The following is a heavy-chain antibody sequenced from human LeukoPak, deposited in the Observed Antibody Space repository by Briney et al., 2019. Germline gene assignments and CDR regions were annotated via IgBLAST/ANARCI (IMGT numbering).Heavy chain of an antibody. V-gene: IGHV4-34*01. CDR3: ARVGSGYEYRPVDY. Sequence: SETLSLTCAVYGVSFSGYYWSWLRQPPGKGLEWIGEINHSGSTNYNPSLKSRVTISVDTSRNQFSLKLSSVTAADTAVYYCARVGSGYEYRPVDYWGQGTLVTVSS. CDR1: GVSFSGYY. CDR2: INHSGST. J-gene: IGHJ4*02. D-gene: IGHD5-12*01.